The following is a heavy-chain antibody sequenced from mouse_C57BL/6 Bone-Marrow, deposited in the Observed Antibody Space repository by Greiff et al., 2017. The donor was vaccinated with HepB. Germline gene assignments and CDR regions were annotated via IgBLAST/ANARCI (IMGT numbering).Heavy chain of an antibody. Sequence: QVQLQQSGAELVRPGASVTLSCKASGYTFTDYEMHWVKQTPVHGLEWIGAIDPETGGTAYNQKFKGKAILTADKSSSTAYMALRSLTSEDSAVYYCTKMIYYTPFAYWGQGTLVTVSA. D-gene: IGHD2-12*01. V-gene: IGHV1-15*01. CDR3: TKMIYYTPFAY. J-gene: IGHJ3*01. CDR2: IDPETGGT. CDR1: GYTFTDYE.